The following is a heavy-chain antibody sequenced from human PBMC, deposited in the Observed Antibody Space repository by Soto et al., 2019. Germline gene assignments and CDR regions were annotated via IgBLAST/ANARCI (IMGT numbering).Heavy chain of an antibody. V-gene: IGHV3-30-3*01. CDR2: ISYDRSNK. D-gene: IGHD1-26*01. CDR1: GFTFSSYA. Sequence: QVQLVESGGGVVQPGRSLRLSCAASGFTFSSYAMHWIRQAPGKGLEWVAVISYDRSNKYYADSVKGRFTISRDNSKNTLYLQMNSLRAEDTAVYYCARDESECELLAPFDYWGQGTLVTVSS. J-gene: IGHJ4*02. CDR3: ARDESECELLAPFDY.